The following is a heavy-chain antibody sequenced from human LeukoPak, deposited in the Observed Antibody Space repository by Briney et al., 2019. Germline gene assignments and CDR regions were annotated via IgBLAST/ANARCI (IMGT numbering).Heavy chain of an antibody. CDR1: GGSISSGSYY. CDR2: IYTSGST. V-gene: IGHV4-61*02. J-gene: IGHJ5*02. D-gene: IGHD2-2*01. CDR3: AREYQLLGGSDWFDP. Sequence: SQTLSLTCTVSGGSISSGSYYWSWIRQPAGKGLEWIGRIYTSGSTNYNPSLKSRVTISVDTSKNQFSLKLSSVTAADTAVYYCAREYQLLGGSDWFDPWGQGTLVTVSS.